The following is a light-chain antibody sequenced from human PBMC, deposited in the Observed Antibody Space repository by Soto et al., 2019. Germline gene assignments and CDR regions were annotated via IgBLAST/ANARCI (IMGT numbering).Light chain of an antibody. CDR1: QSVSSSY. V-gene: IGKV3-20*01. CDR2: GAS. J-gene: IGKJ2*01. CDR3: QQYDTSPFT. Sequence: EIVLTQSPGTLSLSPGERATLSCRASQSVSSSYLAWYQQKPGQAPGLLIYGASSRATGIPDRFSGSGSGTGFTLTISRLEPDDFAVYYCQQYDTSPFTFGQGTKLEIK.